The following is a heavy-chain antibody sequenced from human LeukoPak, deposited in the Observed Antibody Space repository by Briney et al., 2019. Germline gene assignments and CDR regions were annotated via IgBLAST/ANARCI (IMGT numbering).Heavy chain of an antibody. V-gene: IGHV2-5*02. CDR3: AHHVLLWFGELLIDY. J-gene: IGHJ4*02. CDR1: GFSLSTSGVG. D-gene: IGHD3-10*01. Sequence: ESCPTLVNPTQTLTLTCTFSGFSLSTSGVGVGWIRQPPGKALEWLALIYWDDDKRYSPSLKSRLTITKDTSKNQVVLTMTNMDPVDTATYYCAHHVLLWFGELLIDYWGQGTLLTVSS. CDR2: IYWDDDK.